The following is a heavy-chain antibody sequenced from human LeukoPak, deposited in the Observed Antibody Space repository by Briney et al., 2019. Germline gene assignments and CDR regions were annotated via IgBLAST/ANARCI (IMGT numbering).Heavy chain of an antibody. V-gene: IGHV4-38-2*02. CDR1: GYSISTGYY. J-gene: IGHJ4*02. CDR3: ARAMSIAARLQTILDY. D-gene: IGHD6-6*01. CDR2: FYHGGST. Sequence: SETLSLTCTVSGYSISTGYYWDWIRQPPGKGLEWIGTFYHGGSTYYDPSLKSRVTISVDTSKNQFSLNLTSVTAADTAVYYCARAMSIAARLQTILDYWGQGTLVTVSS.